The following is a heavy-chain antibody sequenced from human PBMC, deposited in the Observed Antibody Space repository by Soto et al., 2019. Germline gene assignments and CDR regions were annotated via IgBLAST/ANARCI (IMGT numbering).Heavy chain of an antibody. D-gene: IGHD6-13*01. V-gene: IGHV4-39*01. Sequence: QLQLQESGPGVAKPSETLSLTCTVSGGSISSSSYYWGWIRQPPGKGLEWIGSIYYSGTTYYNPSLKSPVTISVDTSKNQFSLKVNSATAADTAVYYCARQLTWGSSCIYFDYWGQGILVTVSS. CDR3: ARQLTWGSSCIYFDY. CDR1: GGSISSSSYY. J-gene: IGHJ4*02. CDR2: IYYSGTT.